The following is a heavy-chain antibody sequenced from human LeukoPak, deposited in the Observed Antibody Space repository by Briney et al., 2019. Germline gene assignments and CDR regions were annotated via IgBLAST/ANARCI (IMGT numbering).Heavy chain of an antibody. V-gene: IGHV1-8*02. CDR3: ARTLDSNDWYFDL. D-gene: IGHD4-11*01. Sequence: ASVKVSCKASGYTFTSYDINWVRQATGQGLEWMGWMNPNSGNTGYAQKFQGRVTMTRDMSTSTVYMELSSLRSEDTAVYYCARTLDSNDWYFDLWGRGTLVTVSS. CDR1: GYTFTSYD. J-gene: IGHJ2*01. CDR2: MNPNSGNT.